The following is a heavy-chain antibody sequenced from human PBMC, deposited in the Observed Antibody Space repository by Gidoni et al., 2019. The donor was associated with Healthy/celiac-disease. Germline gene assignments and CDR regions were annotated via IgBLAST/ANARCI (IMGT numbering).Heavy chain of an antibody. CDR3: ARDFFPLVRGVISDY. Sequence: QVQLVQSGAEVQKPGASVKVSCKASGYTFTSYGISWVRQAPGQGLEWMGWISAYNGNTNYAQKLQGRVTMTTDTSTSTAYMELRSLRSDDTAVYYCARDFFPLVRGVISDYWGQGTLVTVSA. V-gene: IGHV1-18*04. CDR1: GYTFTSYG. CDR2: ISAYNGNT. D-gene: IGHD3-10*01. J-gene: IGHJ4*02.